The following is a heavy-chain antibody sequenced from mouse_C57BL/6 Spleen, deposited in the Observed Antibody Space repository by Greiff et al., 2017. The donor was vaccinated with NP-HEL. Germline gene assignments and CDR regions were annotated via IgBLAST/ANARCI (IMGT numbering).Heavy chain of an antibody. D-gene: IGHD1-1*01. CDR1: GFNIKDYY. V-gene: IGHV14-1*01. Sequence: VQLQQSGAELVRPGASVKLSCTASGFNIKDYYMHWVKQRPEQGLEWIGRIDPEDGDTEYAPKFQGKATMTADTSSNTAYLQLGSLTAEDTAVYYCTTDYYGSTYYFDYWGQGTTLTVSS. CDR2: IDPEDGDT. J-gene: IGHJ2*01. CDR3: TTDYYGSTYYFDY.